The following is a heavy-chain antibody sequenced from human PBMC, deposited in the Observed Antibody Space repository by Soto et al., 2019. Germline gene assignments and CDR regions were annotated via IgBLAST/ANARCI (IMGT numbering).Heavy chain of an antibody. Sequence: SETLSLTCTVSGGSISSGDYYWSWIRQPPGKGLEWIGYIYYSGSTYYNPSLKSRVTISVDTSKNQFSLKLSSVTAADTAVYYCARAAHYDILTGYYYFDYWGQGTLVTVSS. CDR3: ARAAHYDILTGYYYFDY. J-gene: IGHJ4*02. V-gene: IGHV4-30-4*01. CDR2: IYYSGST. CDR1: GGSISSGDYY. D-gene: IGHD3-9*01.